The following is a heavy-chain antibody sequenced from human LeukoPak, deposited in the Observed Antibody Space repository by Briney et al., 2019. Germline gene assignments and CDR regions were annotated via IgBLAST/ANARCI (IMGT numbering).Heavy chain of an antibody. CDR3: ASSRFTMVRGVIS. J-gene: IGHJ4*02. CDR2: ISSSGSTI. D-gene: IGHD3-10*01. CDR1: GFTFSSYE. Sequence: GGSLRLSCAASGFTFSSYEMNWVRQAPGKGLEWVSYISSSGSTIYYADSVKGRFTISRDNAKNSLYLQMNSLRAEDTAVYYCASSRFTMVRGVISWGQGTLVTVSS. V-gene: IGHV3-48*03.